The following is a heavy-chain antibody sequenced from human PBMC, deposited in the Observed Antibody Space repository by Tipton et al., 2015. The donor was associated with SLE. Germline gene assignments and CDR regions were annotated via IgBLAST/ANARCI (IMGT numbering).Heavy chain of an antibody. D-gene: IGHD3-10*01. CDR2: IYSGGST. CDR1: GFTFSSYA. Sequence: SLRLSCAASGFTFSSYAMSWVRQAPGKGLEWVSVIYSGGSTYYADSVKGRFTISRDNSKNTLYLQMNSLRAEDTAVYYCAKDSHYYGSGSYGYWGQGTLVTVSS. CDR3: AKDSHYYGSGSYGY. J-gene: IGHJ4*02. V-gene: IGHV3-23*03.